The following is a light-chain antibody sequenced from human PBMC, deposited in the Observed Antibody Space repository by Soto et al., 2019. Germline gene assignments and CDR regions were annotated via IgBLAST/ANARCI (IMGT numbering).Light chain of an antibody. Sequence: DIQMTQSPSTLSASVGDRVTITCRASQSVSTWLAWYQQKPGKAPNLLIYTASSLESGVPSRFSGSGSGTQFTLTINSLQPDDFAHYYCHQYSSGWTFGPGTKVDIK. J-gene: IGKJ1*01. CDR1: QSVSTW. CDR2: TAS. V-gene: IGKV1-5*03. CDR3: HQYSSGWT.